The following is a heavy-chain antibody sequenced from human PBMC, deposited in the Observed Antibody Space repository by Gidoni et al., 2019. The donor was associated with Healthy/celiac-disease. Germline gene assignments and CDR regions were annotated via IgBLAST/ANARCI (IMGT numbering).Heavy chain of an antibody. CDR2: IYWDGDK. Sequence: QITLKESGPTLVKPTQTLTLTCTFSGFSLSTSGVGVGWIRQPPGKALEWLALIYWDGDKRYSPSLESRLTITKDTSKNQVVLTMTNMDPVDTATYYCAHSHKKNYFDYWGQGTLVTVSS. V-gene: IGHV2-5*02. J-gene: IGHJ4*02. CDR3: AHSHKKNYFDY. CDR1: GFSLSTSGVG.